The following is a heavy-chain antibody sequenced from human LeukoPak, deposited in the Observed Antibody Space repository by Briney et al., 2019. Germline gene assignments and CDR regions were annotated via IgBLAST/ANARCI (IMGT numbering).Heavy chain of an antibody. V-gene: IGHV3-7*01. D-gene: IGHD1-26*01. CDR3: ARVRIVGASHDAFDI. J-gene: IGHJ3*02. CDR2: IKQDGSEK. CDR1: GFTFSSYW. Sequence: GGSLRLSCAASGFTFSSYWMSWVRQAPGKGLEWVANIKQDGSEKYYVDPVKGRFTISRDNAKNSLYLQMNSLRAEDTAVYYCARVRIVGASHDAFDIWGQGTMVTVSS.